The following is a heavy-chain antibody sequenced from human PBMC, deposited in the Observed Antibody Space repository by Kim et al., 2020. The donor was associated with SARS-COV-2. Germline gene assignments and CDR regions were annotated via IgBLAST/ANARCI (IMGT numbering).Heavy chain of an antibody. J-gene: IGHJ5*02. CDR1: GGSFSGYY. Sequence: SETLSLTCAVYGGSFSGYYWSWIRQPPGKGLEWIGEINHSGSTNYNPSLKSRVTISVDTSKNQFSLKLSSVTAADTAVYYCAREGIVVVPAARRRPFDPWGQGTLVTVSS. D-gene: IGHD2-2*01. CDR3: AREGIVVVPAARRRPFDP. V-gene: IGHV4-34*01. CDR2: INHSGST.